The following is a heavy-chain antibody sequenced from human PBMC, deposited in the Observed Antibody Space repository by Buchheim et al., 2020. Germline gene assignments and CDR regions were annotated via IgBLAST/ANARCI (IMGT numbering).Heavy chain of an antibody. CDR1: GFTFSRYA. J-gene: IGHJ4*02. Sequence: QVQLVESGGGVVQPGRSLRLSCAASGFTFSRYAIHWVRQAPGKGLEWVAVISYDGSNKYFADSVKGRFTISRDNSRHPVYLQMNSLRLEDTALYYCARVPPVGLPIPNFDSWGQGTL. CDR2: ISYDGSNK. D-gene: IGHD5-18*01. V-gene: IGHV3-30-3*01. CDR3: ARVPPVGLPIPNFDS.